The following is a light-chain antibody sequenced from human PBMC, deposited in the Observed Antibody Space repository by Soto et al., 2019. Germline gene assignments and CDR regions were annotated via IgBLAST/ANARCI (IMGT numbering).Light chain of an antibody. V-gene: IGKV1-5*01. J-gene: IGKJ1*01. CDR2: GAS. Sequence: DIQMTQSPSTLSASVGDRVTITCRASQSISTWLAWYQQKPGKAPKLLIYGASSRATGIPDRFSGSGSGTDFTLTINRLEPEDFAVYYCHHYGDSLTFGQGTKVDIK. CDR1: QSISTW. CDR3: HHYGDSLT.